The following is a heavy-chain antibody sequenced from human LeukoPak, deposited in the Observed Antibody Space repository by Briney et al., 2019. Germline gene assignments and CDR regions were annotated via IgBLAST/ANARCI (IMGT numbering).Heavy chain of an antibody. CDR1: NDSISKYY. CDR3: ARGIAVAGPGGPGAFDI. V-gene: IGHV4-4*07. Sequence: PSETLSLTCSVSNDSISKYYWTWIRQPAGKGLEWIGRIYTSGSTNYNPSLKSRVTMSVDTSKNQFSLKLSSVTAADTAVYYCARGIAVAGPGGPGAFDIWGQGTMVTVSS. J-gene: IGHJ3*02. CDR2: IYTSGST. D-gene: IGHD6-19*01.